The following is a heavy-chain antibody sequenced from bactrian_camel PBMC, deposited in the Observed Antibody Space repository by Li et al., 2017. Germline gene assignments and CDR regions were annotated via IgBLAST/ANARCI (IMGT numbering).Heavy chain of an antibody. J-gene: IGHJ4*01. D-gene: IGHD5*01. CDR3: KTLDPTGRVLGCGLYNY. CDR2: ISKGGHNI. Sequence: VQLVESGGGLVQPGGSLRLSCAASGFTFSNYAMNWVRQAPGKGLEWVSTISKGGHNIYYTESVRGRFTISRDNAKNTVYLQLNSLNPEDTAMYSCKTLDPTGRVLGCGLYNYWGQGTQVTVS. CDR1: GFTFSNYA. V-gene: IGHV3S40*01.